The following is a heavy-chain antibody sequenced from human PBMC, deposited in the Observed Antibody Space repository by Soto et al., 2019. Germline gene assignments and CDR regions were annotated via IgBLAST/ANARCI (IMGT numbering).Heavy chain of an antibody. J-gene: IGHJ6*02. CDR2: ISASGINT. CDR1: GFTFNSYA. CDR3: AKVAPTRADVGSSSYYGLDV. V-gene: IGHV3-23*01. D-gene: IGHD6-6*01. Sequence: EVQLLESGGGLIQPGGSLRLSCAASGFTFNSYAMTWVRQAPGKGLEWVSIISASGINTYYTDSVKGRFTISRDNSKNTLFLQMNSLTAEDTAVFYCAKVAPTRADVGSSSYYGLDVWGQGTTVTVSS.